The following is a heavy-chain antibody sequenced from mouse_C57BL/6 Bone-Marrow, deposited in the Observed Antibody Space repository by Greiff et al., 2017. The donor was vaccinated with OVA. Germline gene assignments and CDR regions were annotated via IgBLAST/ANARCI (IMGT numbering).Heavy chain of an antibody. CDR2: IRSKSNNYAT. J-gene: IGHJ4*01. D-gene: IGHD2-3*01. CDR3: VRHRGLLLDYAMDY. CDR1: GFSFNTYA. V-gene: IGHV10-1*01. Sequence: EVQLVESGGGLVQPKGSLKLSCAASGFSFNTYAMNWVRQAPGKGLEWVARIRSKSNNYATYYADSVKDRFTISRDDSESMLYLQMNNVKTEDTAMYYCVRHRGLLLDYAMDYWGQGTSVTVSS.